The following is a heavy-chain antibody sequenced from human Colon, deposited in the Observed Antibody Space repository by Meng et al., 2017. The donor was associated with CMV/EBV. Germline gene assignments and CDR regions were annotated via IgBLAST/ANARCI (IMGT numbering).Heavy chain of an antibody. V-gene: IGHV3-15*01. D-gene: IGHD1/OR15-1a*01. CDR3: VTDYPERTAQIDN. J-gene: IGHJ4*02. CDR2: VRADGTA. CDR1: GCTFVHAW. Sequence: LLRPRADLVMPGGSLFHSCAAVGCTFVHAWMSWVRQAPGTGREWVARVRADGTADYVALVIGRFAVGRDDSTNTVYQQMNNLLSNDTAVYDCVTDYPERTAQIDNWGQGTLVTVSS.